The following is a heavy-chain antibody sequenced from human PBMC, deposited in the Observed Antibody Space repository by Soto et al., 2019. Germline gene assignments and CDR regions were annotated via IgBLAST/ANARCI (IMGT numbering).Heavy chain of an antibody. CDR2: ISSSSSYI. V-gene: IGHV3-21*01. Sequence: GGSLRLSCAASGFTFSDYSMNWVRQAPGKGLEWVSSISSSSSYIYYADSVKGRFTISRDNAKNSLYLQMNSLRAEDTAVYYCARDPPPRYDFWSGPPRMDVWRQGTTVTVSS. J-gene: IGHJ6*02. CDR1: GFTFSDYS. D-gene: IGHD3-3*01. CDR3: ARDPPPRYDFWSGPPRMDV.